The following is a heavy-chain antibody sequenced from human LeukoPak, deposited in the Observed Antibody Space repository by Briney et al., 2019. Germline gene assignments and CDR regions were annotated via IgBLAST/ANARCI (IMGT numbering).Heavy chain of an antibody. D-gene: IGHD2-8*01. Sequence: GGSLRLSCAASGFTFSSYAMHWVRQATGKGLEWVAVISYDGSNKYYADSVKGRFTISRDNSKNTLYLQMNSLRAEDTAVYYCAARQGTKLNNWFDPWGQGTLVTVSS. V-gene: IGHV3-30-3*01. CDR2: ISYDGSNK. J-gene: IGHJ5*02. CDR1: GFTFSSYA. CDR3: AARQGTKLNNWFDP.